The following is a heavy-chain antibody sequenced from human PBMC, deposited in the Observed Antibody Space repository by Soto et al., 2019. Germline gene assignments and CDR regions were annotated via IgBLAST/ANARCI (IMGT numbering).Heavy chain of an antibody. CDR3: ARESEDLTSNFDY. CDR1: GFTFTRYS. CDR2: ISSTTNYI. J-gene: IGHJ4*02. Sequence: VGSLKLSCAASGFTFTRYSMNWVRQAPGKGLEWVSSISSTTNYIYYGDSMKGRFTISRDNAKNSLYLEMNSLRAEDTAVYYCARESEDLTSNFDYWGQGTLVTVSS. V-gene: IGHV3-21*06.